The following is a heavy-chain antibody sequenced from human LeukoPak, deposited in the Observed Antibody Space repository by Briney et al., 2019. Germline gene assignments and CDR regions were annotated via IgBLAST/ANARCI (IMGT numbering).Heavy chain of an antibody. CDR2: ISPSGDST. J-gene: IGHJ4*02. V-gene: IGHV3-23*01. CDR1: GFPFRSYG. Sequence: GGSLRLSCGACGFPFRSYGMSWVRQAPGKGLEWVSAISPSGDSTYCADSLKGRFTISRDNSMNTLYLQMRSLRAEDTAVYYCAKYPTQDTADWGQGTLVTVSS. CDR3: AKYPTQDTAD.